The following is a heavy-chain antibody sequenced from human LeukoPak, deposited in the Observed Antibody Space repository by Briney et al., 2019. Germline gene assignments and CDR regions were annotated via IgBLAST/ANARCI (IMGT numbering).Heavy chain of an antibody. V-gene: IGHV3-30*14. CDR3: AREGPLDTLGYCSSPSCHIDY. Sequence: GGSLRLSCAASGFTFSSYAMHWVRQAPGKGLEWVAVISYDGSNKYYADSVKGRFTISRDNSKNTLYLQMNSLRAEDTAVYYCAREGPLDTLGYCSSPSCHIDYWGQGTLVTVSS. J-gene: IGHJ4*02. CDR2: ISYDGSNK. CDR1: GFTFSSYA. D-gene: IGHD2-2*02.